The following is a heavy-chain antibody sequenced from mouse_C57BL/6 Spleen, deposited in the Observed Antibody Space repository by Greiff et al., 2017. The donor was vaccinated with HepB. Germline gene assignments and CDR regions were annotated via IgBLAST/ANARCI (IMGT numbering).Heavy chain of an antibody. D-gene: IGHD4-1*01. V-gene: IGHV1-81*01. CDR1: GYTFTSYG. CDR2: IYPRSGNT. Sequence: VKVVESGAELARPGASVKLSCKASGYTFTSYGISWVKQRTGQGLEWIGEIYPRSGNTYYNEKFKGKATLTADKSSSTAYMELRSLTSEDSAVYFCAREGGTRYFDYWGQGTTLTVSS. J-gene: IGHJ2*01. CDR3: AREGGTRYFDY.